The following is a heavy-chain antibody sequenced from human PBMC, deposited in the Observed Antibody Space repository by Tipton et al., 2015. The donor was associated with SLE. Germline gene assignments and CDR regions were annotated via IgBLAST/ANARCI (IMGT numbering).Heavy chain of an antibody. CDR2: IYYTGTT. J-gene: IGHJ4*02. D-gene: IGHD6-6*01. CDR1: DGSITSYY. Sequence: TLSLTCSVSDGSITSYYWSWIRQPPGKELEWIGHIYYTGTTYYNPSLKSRLTLSMDTSKNQFSLRVSSVTAADTAVYYCARGVAARGDYWGQGTLVTVSS. CDR3: ARGVAARGDY. V-gene: IGHV4-59*08.